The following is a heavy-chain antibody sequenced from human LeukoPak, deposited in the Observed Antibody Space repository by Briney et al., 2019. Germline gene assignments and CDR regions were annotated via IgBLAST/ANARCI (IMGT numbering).Heavy chain of an antibody. V-gene: IGHV3-49*04. J-gene: IGHJ6*03. Sequence: GGSLRLSCTTSGFTFGDYAFSWVRQAPGKGLEWVGFIRSTFYGGTAEYAASVQGRFTISRDDSKNIVYLQMTSLKTDDTAVYYCSRDQATVGVYGDYHQYIMDVWGKGTTVAVSS. D-gene: IGHD4-17*01. CDR2: IRSTFYGGTA. CDR3: SRDQATVGVYGDYHQYIMDV. CDR1: GFTFGDYA.